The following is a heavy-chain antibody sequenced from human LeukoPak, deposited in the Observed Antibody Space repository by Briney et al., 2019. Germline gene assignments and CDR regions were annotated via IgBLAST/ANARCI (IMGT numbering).Heavy chain of an antibody. CDR2: IYTSGST. J-gene: IGHJ3*02. CDR3: ARASWGSYQARFDAFDI. D-gene: IGHD3-16*02. Sequence: SETLSLTCTVSGGSISSGSYYWSWIRQPAGKGLEWIGRIYTSGSTNYNPSLKSRVTISVDTSKNQFSLKLSSVTAADTAVYYCARASWGSYQARFDAFDIWGQGTMVTVSS. V-gene: IGHV4-61*02. CDR1: GGSISSGSYY.